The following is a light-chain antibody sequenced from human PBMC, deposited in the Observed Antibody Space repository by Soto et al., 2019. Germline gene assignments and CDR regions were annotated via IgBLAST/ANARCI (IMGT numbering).Light chain of an antibody. V-gene: IGLV2-14*01. J-gene: IGLJ1*01. Sequence: QSVLTQPASVSGSPGQSITISCAGTRDDIGAYDYVSWYQQHPGNAPKLLVYEVTNRPSGVSDRFSGSKSGNTASLTISGLQAEDEADYFCSSYTSTSTLHYVFGTGTKVTV. CDR3: SSYTSTSTLHYV. CDR2: EVT. CDR1: RDDIGAYDY.